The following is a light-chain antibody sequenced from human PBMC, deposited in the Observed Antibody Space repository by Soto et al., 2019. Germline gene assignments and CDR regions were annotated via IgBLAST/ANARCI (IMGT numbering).Light chain of an antibody. CDR3: QQYNGYSTGT. CDR2: XAX. J-gene: IGKJ1*01. CDR1: QSVSIW. V-gene: IGKV1-5*01. Sequence: DIHLTQSPSTLSASVGDRVTITSRASQSVSIWLACYRQKPGKAPEILXXXAXSXQRGVPSRFSGSGSGTEFTLTISSLQPDDFATYYCQQYNGYSTGTFGQGTKV.